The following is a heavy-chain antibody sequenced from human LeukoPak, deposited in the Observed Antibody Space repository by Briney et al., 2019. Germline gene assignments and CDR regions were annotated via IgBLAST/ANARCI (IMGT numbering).Heavy chain of an antibody. CDR2: ISYDGSNK. D-gene: IGHD5-18*01. CDR3: ARELPLGDSYGYPCGMDV. CDR1: GFTFSNSP. J-gene: IGHJ6*02. Sequence: GRSLRLSCAASGFTFSNSPMHWVRQAPGKGLEWVAVISYDGSNKYYADSVKGRFTISRDNSKNMLYLQMNSLRAEDTAVYYCARELPLGDSYGYPCGMDVWGQGTTVTVSS. V-gene: IGHV3-30-3*01.